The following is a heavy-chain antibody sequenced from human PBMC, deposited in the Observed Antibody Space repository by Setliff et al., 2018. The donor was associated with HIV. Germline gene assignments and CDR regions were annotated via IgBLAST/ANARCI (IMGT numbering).Heavy chain of an antibody. CDR3: WRGKGVGGVVITGGLDV. V-gene: IGHV1-8*02. J-gene: IGHJ6*04. CDR2: MNPNTGVS. CDR1: GGTFSSYP. Sequence: ASVKVSCKASGGTFSSYPISWVRRATGQGLEWMGWMNPNTGVSGYALKFQARVTMTRDTSISTAYMELSSLTSEDTAVFYCWRGKGVGGVVITGGLDVWGKGTTVTVSS. D-gene: IGHD3-10*01.